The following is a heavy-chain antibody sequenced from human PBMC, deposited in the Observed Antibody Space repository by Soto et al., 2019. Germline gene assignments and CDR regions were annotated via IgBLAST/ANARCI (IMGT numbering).Heavy chain of an antibody. CDR1: GFTFSSYG. V-gene: IGHV3-30*18. CDR2: ISYDGSNK. Sequence: QVQLVESGGGVVQPGRSLRLSCAASGFTFSSYGMHWVRQAPGKGLEWVAVISYDGSNKYYADSVKGRFTISRDNSKNTLYLQMNSLRAEDTAVYYCANANSQSHYYDGSGYYYTEYFQHWGQGTLVTVSS. CDR3: ANANSQSHYYDGSGYYYTEYFQH. J-gene: IGHJ1*01. D-gene: IGHD3-22*01.